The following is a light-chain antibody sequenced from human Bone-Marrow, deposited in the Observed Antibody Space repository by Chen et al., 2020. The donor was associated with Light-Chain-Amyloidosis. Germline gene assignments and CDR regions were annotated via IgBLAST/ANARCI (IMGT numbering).Light chain of an antibody. CDR1: HHIENY. Sequence: DIRMSQSPSSLSPSVVDKITISCRTSHHIENYLNWYQQKPGTAPTLLIFLASRLQSGVPSRFSGRGSGTSFTLTIDNLQPEDFATYYCQQSYSLPLTFGGGTKV. CDR2: LAS. V-gene: IGKV1-39*01. J-gene: IGKJ4*02. CDR3: QQSYSLPLT.